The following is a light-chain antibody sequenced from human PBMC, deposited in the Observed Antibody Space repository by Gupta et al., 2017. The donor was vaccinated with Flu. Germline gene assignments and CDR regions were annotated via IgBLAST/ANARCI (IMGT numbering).Light chain of an antibody. CDR1: QTISYSTNNRNY. V-gene: IGKV4-1*01. Sequence: SLGERATIHCKSSQTISYSTNNRNYLAWYQVKPGQPPRLLISWASARESGVPDRFSGSGSGTDFTLTISSLQAEDVAVYYCQQFHTSPQTFGQGTKLDI. CDR2: WAS. J-gene: IGKJ2*01. CDR3: QQFHTSPQT.